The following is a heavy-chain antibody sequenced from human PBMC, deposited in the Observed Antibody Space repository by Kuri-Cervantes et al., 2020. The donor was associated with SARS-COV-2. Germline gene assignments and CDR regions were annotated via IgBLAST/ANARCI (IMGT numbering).Heavy chain of an antibody. CDR3: ARSRGYYDSSGQARHLIYF. D-gene: IGHD3-22*01. Sequence: GESLKISCAASGFTFSSSWMTWVRKAPGKGLEWVANIKQDGSEKYYLDSVKGRLTISRDNAKNSLFLQMNSLRAEDTAVYYCARSRGYYDSSGQARHLIYFWGQGTQVTVSS. J-gene: IGHJ4*02. V-gene: IGHV3-7*03. CDR2: IKQDGSEK. CDR1: GFTFSSSW.